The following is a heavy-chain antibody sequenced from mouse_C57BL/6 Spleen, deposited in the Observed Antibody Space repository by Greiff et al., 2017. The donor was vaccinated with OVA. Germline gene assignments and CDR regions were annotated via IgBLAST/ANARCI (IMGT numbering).Heavy chain of an antibody. V-gene: IGHV3-6*01. Sequence: EVQLQQSGPGLVKPSQSLSLTCSVSGYSITSGYYWNWIRQFPGNKLEWMGYISYDGSNNYNPTLKNRITLTRDTSKNQLLLKLNSVTTADTDTYYCARDDYDKSMDYWGQGTSVTVSS. D-gene: IGHD2-4*01. CDR1: GYSITSGYY. CDR3: ARDDYDKSMDY. CDR2: ISYDGSN. J-gene: IGHJ4*01.